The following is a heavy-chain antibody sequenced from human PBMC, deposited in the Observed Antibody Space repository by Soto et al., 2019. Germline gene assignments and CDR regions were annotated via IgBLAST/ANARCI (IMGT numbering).Heavy chain of an antibody. D-gene: IGHD3-3*01. CDR3: ARKVFGSTSRPDWWYFDL. CDR2: ISGGGDRA. J-gene: IGHJ2*01. V-gene: IGHV3-23*01. Sequence: EVQLLESGGGLVQPGGSLRLSCVGSGFTFINYAMNWVRQTPGKGLEWVSTISGGGDRAFDADTVKGRFTISRDDSKNTVNLQMNSLRADDTAVYYCARKVFGSTSRPDWWYFDLWGRGTLVTVSS. CDR1: GFTFINYA.